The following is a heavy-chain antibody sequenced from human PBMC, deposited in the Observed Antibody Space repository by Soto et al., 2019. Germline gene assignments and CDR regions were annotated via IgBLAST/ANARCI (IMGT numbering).Heavy chain of an antibody. J-gene: IGHJ6*02. CDR1: GYSFTSYW. Sequence: PGESLKISCKGSGYSFTSYWISWVHQMPGKGLEWMGRIDPSDSYTNYSPSFQGHVTISADKSISTAYLQWSSLKASDTAMYYCARHSARRGGYYYYYGRDVWGQGTRVTVSS. D-gene: IGHD6-6*01. V-gene: IGHV5-10-1*01. CDR3: ARHSARRGGYYYYYGRDV. CDR2: IDPSDSYT.